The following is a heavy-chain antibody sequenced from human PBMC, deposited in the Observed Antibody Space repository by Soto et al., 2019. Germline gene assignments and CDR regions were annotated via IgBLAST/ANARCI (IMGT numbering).Heavy chain of an antibody. CDR2: ISSNGDTT. CDR1: GFTFSDYA. J-gene: IGHJ4*01. Sequence: EVQVVESGGGLVQPGGSLRLSCAASGFTFSDYAMQWVRQAPGKRLEYVSGISSNGDTTYYGNSVRGRFTIARDNSKNTLHLQMGSLRAEDTGVYYCARDGRAMNDYWGHGTLVTVSS. CDR3: ARDGRAMNDY. D-gene: IGHD5-18*01. V-gene: IGHV3-64*01.